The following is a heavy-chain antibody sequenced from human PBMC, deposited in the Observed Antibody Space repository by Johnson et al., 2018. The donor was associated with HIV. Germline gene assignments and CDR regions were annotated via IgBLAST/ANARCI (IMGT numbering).Heavy chain of an antibody. Sequence: VQLVESGGGLVQPGGSLRLSCAASGFTFSSYAMHWVRQAPGKGLEYVSAISSNGGSTYYANSVKGRFTISRDNSKNTLYLQMSSLKAEDMAVYYCARRDDRDAFDIWGQGTMVTVSS. J-gene: IGHJ3*02. V-gene: IGHV3-64*01. CDR2: ISSNGGST. CDR3: ARRDDRDAFDI. CDR1: GFTFSSYA.